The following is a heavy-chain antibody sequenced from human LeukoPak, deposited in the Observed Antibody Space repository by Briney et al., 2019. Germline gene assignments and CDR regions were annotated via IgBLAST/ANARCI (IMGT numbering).Heavy chain of an antibody. V-gene: IGHV3-13*01. Sequence: HPGGSLRLSCAASGFTFSSFDMRWVRQPTGQGLEWVSTIGTASDTYYPGSVEGRFTLSRDNAKNSLYLQMNSLTAGDTAVYYCARGPPRGKYYYMDVWGKGTTVTVSS. CDR3: ARGPPRGKYYYMDV. J-gene: IGHJ6*03. CDR1: GFTFSSFD. D-gene: IGHD1-1*01. CDR2: IGTASDT.